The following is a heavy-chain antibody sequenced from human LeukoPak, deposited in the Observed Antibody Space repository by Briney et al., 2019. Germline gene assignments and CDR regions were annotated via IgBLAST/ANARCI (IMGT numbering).Heavy chain of an antibody. CDR3: ARESKLGD. CDR1: GFNFRSSW. J-gene: IGHJ4*02. D-gene: IGHD3-16*01. Sequence: GGSLRLSCAASGFNFRSSWMSWVRQAPGKGLEWVANIKHDGTEKYYVDSVKGRFTISRDNAKNSLYLQINSLRAEDTAVYYCARESKLGDWDQGTLVTVSS. V-gene: IGHV3-7*01. CDR2: IKHDGTEK.